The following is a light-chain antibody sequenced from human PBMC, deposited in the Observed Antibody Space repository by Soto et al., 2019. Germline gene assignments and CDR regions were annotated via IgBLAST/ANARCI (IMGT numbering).Light chain of an antibody. V-gene: IGLV2-14*01. CDR3: SSYTTSGTPV. Sequence: QSALTQPASVSASPGQSITISCTGTSSDVGGYNYLSWYQQHPGKAPRVMIYEVSNRPSGVSNRFSGSKSGNTASLTISGPQAEDEADYFCSSYTTSGTPVFGGGTKLTVL. J-gene: IGLJ3*02. CDR2: EVS. CDR1: SSDVGGYNY.